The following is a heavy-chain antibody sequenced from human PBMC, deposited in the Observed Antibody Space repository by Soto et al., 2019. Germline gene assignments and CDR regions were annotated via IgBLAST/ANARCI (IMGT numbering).Heavy chain of an antibody. D-gene: IGHD5-18*01. CDR2: IKQDGSVQ. J-gene: IGHJ4*02. CDR3: AGSFGWIQSH. V-gene: IGHV3-7*03. Sequence: EVQLVESGGGLVQTGGSLRLSYVGSGFTFSSYYMTLVRHAPGKGLEWVANIKQDGSVQNYVDSVKGRFTISRDNDKNSLYLQMSSLRAEDTAVYYCAGSFGWIQSHWGQGTLVTVSS. CDR1: GFTFSSYY.